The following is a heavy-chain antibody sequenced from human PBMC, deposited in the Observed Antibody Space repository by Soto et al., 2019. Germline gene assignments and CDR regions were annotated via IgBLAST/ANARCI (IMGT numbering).Heavy chain of an antibody. CDR2: ISSSSSTI. Sequence: GGSLRLSCAASGLTFSSYSMNWVRQAPGKGLEWVSYISSSSSTIYYADSVKGRFTISRDNAKNSLYLQMNSLRDEDTAVYYCARDLSYYYDSSGSLSGPDYWGQGTLVTVSS. J-gene: IGHJ4*02. D-gene: IGHD3-22*01. V-gene: IGHV3-48*02. CDR1: GLTFSSYS. CDR3: ARDLSYYYDSSGSLSGPDY.